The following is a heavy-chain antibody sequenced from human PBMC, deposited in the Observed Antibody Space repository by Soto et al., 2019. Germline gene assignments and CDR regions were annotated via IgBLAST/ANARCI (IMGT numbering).Heavy chain of an antibody. CDR3: AKVGSGVVTTHYYYYYGMDV. Sequence: PGGSLRLSCAASGFTFSSYGMHWVRQARGKGLEWVAVIWYDGSNKYYADSVKGRFTISRDNSKNTLYLQMNSLRAEDTAVYYCAKVGSGVVTTHYYYYYGMDVWGQGTTVTVSS. D-gene: IGHD2-21*02. J-gene: IGHJ6*02. CDR1: GFTFSSYG. V-gene: IGHV3-33*06. CDR2: IWYDGSNK.